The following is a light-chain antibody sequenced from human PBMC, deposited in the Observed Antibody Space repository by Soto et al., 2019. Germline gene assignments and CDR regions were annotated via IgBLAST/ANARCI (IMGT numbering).Light chain of an antibody. CDR1: SSNIGAHS. CDR2: DNS. Sequence: QSVLTQPPSLSAAPGHQVTIFCSGSSSNIGAHSVSWYQKLPGTAPKLLIYDNSERPSGVPDRFSGSKSGTSATLGITGLQTVDEADYYCGTWDNSLSGGVFGGGTKLTVL. CDR3: GTWDNSLSGGV. V-gene: IGLV1-51*02. J-gene: IGLJ3*02.